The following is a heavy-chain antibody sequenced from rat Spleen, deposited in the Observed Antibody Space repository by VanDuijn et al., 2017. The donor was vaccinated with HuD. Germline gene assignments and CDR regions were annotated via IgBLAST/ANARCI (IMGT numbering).Heavy chain of an antibody. CDR2: INKDSSTI. J-gene: IGHJ2*01. CDR3: ATPLITIPTMSTPGYFDY. D-gene: IGHD1-2*01. Sequence: EVQLVESGGGLVQPGRSLKLSCAASGFTFSDYYMAWVRQAPGKGLEWIGEINKDSSTIKYTPSLKDKFTISRDNAQNTLYLQRSKLGSEDTATYYGATPLITIPTMSTPGYFDYWGQGVMVTVSS. CDR1: GFTFSDYY. V-gene: IGHV4-2*01.